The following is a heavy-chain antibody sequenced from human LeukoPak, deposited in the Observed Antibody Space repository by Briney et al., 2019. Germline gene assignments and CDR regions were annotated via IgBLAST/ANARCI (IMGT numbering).Heavy chain of an antibody. J-gene: IGHJ6*03. CDR3: ARARYSLDYMDV. V-gene: IGHV4-59*01. CDR2: IYYSGST. CDR1: GGSISSYY. D-gene: IGHD1-26*01. Sequence: PSETLSLTCTVSGGSISSYYWSWIRQPPGKGLEWIGYIYYSGSTNYNPSLKSRVIISVDTSKAQFSLKLSSVTAADTAVYYCARARYSLDYMDVWGKGTTVTVSS.